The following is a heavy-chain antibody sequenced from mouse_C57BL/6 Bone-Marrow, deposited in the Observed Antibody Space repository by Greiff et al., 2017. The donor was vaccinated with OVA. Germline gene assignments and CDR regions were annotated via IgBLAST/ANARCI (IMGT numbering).Heavy chain of an antibody. CDR1: GYTFTSYW. CDR2: IDPSDSYT. CDR3: ARDYYGSSYDYYAMDY. Sequence: VQLQQPGAELVMPGASAKLSCKASGYTFTSYWMHWVKQRPGQGLEWIGEIDPSDSYTNYNQKFKGKSTLTVDKSSSTAYMQLSSLTSEDSAVYYCARDYYGSSYDYYAMDYWGQGTSVTVSS. J-gene: IGHJ4*01. D-gene: IGHD1-1*01. V-gene: IGHV1-69*01.